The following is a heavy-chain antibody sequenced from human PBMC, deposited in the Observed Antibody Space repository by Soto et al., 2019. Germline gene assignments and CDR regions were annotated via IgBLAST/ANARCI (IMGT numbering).Heavy chain of an antibody. J-gene: IGHJ3*02. Sequence: EVQLVESGGGLVKPGGSLRLSCAASGFTFSSYSMNWVRQAPGKGLEWVSSISSSSSYIYYADSGKGRFTTSRDNAKNSLYLQMNSLRAKDTAVYYCARDLCYYDSSGRRSAFDIWGQGTLVTVSS. CDR3: ARDLCYYDSSGRRSAFDI. CDR2: ISSSSSYI. V-gene: IGHV3-21*01. CDR1: GFTFSSYS. D-gene: IGHD3-22*01.